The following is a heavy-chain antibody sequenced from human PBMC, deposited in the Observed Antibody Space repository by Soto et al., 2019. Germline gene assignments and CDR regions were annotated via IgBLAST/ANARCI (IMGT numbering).Heavy chain of an antibody. CDR2: IGSSGST. CDR3: AKYFNTGTSSTYDS. J-gene: IGHJ4*02. CDR1: GFTFDTYA. Sequence: GGSLRLSCVASGFTFDTYALNWVRQAPGKGLEWVSAIGSSGSTYYADSVKGRFTISRDTPKKTLYLQMNSLRADDTAIYYCAKYFNTGTSSTYDSWGQGTLVTVSS. V-gene: IGHV3-23*01. D-gene: IGHD1-7*01.